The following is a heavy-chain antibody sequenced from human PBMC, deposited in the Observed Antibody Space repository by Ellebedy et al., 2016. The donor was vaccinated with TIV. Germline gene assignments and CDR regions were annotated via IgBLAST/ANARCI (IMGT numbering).Heavy chain of an antibody. J-gene: IGHJ4*02. CDR1: GFTFSTYG. Sequence: GESLKISCTASGFTFSTYGMHWVRQAPGKGLEWVALISYDGDNKYHADSVKGRFTISRDNSKNTLYLQMNSLRSEDTAVYYCARDGFPLLDYWGQGTLVTVSS. D-gene: IGHD6-25*01. V-gene: IGHV3-30*03. CDR2: ISYDGDNK. CDR3: ARDGFPLLDY.